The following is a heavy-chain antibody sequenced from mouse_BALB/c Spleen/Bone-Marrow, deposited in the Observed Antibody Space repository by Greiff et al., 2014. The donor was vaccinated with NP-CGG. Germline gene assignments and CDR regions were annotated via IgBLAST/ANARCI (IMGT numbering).Heavy chain of an antibody. Sequence: EVQLVESGGALVQPGGSLELSCATSGFSFSDYYMYWVRQTPEKRLEWVAYISDSGGSSYYPDTVKGRFTISRDNAKNTLYLQMSRLKSEDTAMYYCARLGDYSYFDYWGQGTTLTVSS. D-gene: IGHD1-1*01. CDR1: GFSFSDYY. J-gene: IGHJ2*01. CDR2: ISDSGGSS. CDR3: ARLGDYSYFDY. V-gene: IGHV5-12*02.